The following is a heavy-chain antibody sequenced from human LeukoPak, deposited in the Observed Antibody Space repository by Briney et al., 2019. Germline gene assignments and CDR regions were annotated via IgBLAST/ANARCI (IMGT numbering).Heavy chain of an antibody. D-gene: IGHD4-17*01. CDR3: VRANGDPRGYYMDV. Sequence: GGSLRLSCAASGFTFSSYGMSWVRQAPGKGLEWVSAISGSGGSTYYADSVKGRFTISRENALNSLYLQMNSLRAGDTAVYYCVRANGDPRGYYMDVWGKGTTVIISS. J-gene: IGHJ6*03. CDR1: GFTFSSYG. V-gene: IGHV3-23*01. CDR2: ISGSGGST.